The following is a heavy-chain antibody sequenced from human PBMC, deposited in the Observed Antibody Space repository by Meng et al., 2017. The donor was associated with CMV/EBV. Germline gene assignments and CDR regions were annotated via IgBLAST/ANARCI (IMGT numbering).Heavy chain of an antibody. CDR2: VIPIFGTA. CDR3: ARGRGLVYYYGMDV. CDR1: GYTFTSYD. Sequence: SVKVSCKASGYTFTSYDINWVRQATGQGLEWMGWVIPIFGTANYAQKFQGRVTITTDESTSTAYMELSSLRSEDTAVYYCARGRGLVYYYGMDVWGQGTTVTVSS. V-gene: IGHV1-69*05. J-gene: IGHJ6*02. D-gene: IGHD3-10*01.